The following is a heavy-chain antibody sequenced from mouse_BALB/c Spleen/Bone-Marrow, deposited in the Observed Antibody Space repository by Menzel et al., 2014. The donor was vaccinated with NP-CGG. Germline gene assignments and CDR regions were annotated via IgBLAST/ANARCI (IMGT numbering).Heavy chain of an antibody. CDR3: ARRGSRDY. V-gene: IGHV1-67*01. Sequence: QVQLQQSGAELVRPGVSVKISCKGSGYTFTDYSIHWVRQSHAKSLEWIGVISTYYGDANYNQKFKGKATMTVDKSSSTAYMELARLTSEDSAIYYCARRGSRDYWGQGTSGTVSS. CDR2: ISTYYGDA. CDR1: GYTFTDYS. J-gene: IGHJ4*01.